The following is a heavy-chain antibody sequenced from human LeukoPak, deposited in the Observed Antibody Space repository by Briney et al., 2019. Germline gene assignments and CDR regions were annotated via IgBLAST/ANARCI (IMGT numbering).Heavy chain of an antibody. D-gene: IGHD2-15*01. Sequence: GGSLRLSCAASGFTVSSNYMSWVRQAPGKGLEWVSAISGSGGSTYYADSVKGRFTISRDNSKNTLYLQMNSLRAEDTAVYYCAKVPRRCSGGSCYVGSRWFDPWGQGTLVTVSS. CDR2: ISGSGGST. CDR1: GFTVSSNY. V-gene: IGHV3-23*01. J-gene: IGHJ5*02. CDR3: AKVPRRCSGGSCYVGSRWFDP.